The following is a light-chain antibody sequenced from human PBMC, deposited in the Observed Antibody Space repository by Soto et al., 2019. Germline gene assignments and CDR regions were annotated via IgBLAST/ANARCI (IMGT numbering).Light chain of an antibody. J-gene: IGKJ1*01. Sequence: EIVMTQSPATLSVSPGERATLSCRASQSVTTMVAWYQQKSGQAPRLLIYYASTRATGVPARFSGSGSGTDFTLTITSLQSEDFGVYYCQQYKDWPTTFDQGTKVEIK. V-gene: IGKV3-15*01. CDR3: QQYKDWPTT. CDR1: QSVTTM. CDR2: YAS.